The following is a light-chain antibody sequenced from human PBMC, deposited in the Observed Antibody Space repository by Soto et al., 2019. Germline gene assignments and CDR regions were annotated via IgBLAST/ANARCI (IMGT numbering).Light chain of an antibody. J-gene: IGKJ1*01. CDR3: QQYCSSPST. V-gene: IGKV3-20*01. CDR2: GAS. CDR1: QRVGSSY. Sequence: EIVLTQSPGTLSLSPGESATLSCRASQRVGSSYLAWYRQKPGQAPRLLIYGASSRATGIPDRFSGGGSGTDFTLTISRLEPEDFAVYYCQQYCSSPSTFGQGNKVELK.